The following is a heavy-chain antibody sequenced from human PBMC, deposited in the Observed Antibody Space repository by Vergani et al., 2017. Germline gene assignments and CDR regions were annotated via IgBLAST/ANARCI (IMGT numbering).Heavy chain of an antibody. CDR3: ARGRGYARRNNWFDP. CDR1: GGSFSGYY. CDR2: INHSGST. V-gene: IGHV4-34*01. Sequence: QVQLQQWGAGLLKPSETLYLTCAVYGGSFSGYYWSWIRQPPGKGLEWIGEINHSGSTNYNPSLKSRVTISVDTSKNQFALKLSSVTAADTAVYYCARGRGYARRNNWFDPWGQGTLVTVSA. J-gene: IGHJ5*02. D-gene: IGHD6-6*01.